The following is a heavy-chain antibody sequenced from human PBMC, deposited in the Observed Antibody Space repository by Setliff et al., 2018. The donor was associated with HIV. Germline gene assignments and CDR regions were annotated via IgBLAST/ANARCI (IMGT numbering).Heavy chain of an antibody. J-gene: IGHJ5*02. CDR3: ARHRSYGDYDPNWFDP. V-gene: IGHV4-31*03. Sequence: PSETLSLTCTVSGGSISSGAYYWSWIRQHPGKGLEWIGYIYYSGSTYYNPSLKSRVTISVDTSKNQFSLKLRSVTAADTGIYYCARHRSYGDYDPNWFDPWGQGTLVTVSS. D-gene: IGHD4-17*01. CDR2: IYYSGST. CDR1: GGSISSGAYY.